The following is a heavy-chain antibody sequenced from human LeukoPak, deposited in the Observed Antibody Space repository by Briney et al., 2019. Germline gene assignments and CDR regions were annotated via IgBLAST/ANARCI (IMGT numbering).Heavy chain of an antibody. CDR1: GGTFSSYA. CDR3: AREKDIVVVPAARGGFDY. CDR2: IIPIFGTA. V-gene: IGHV1-69*06. D-gene: IGHD2-2*01. J-gene: IGHJ4*02. Sequence: VASVKVSCKASGGTFSSYAISWVRQAPGQGLEWMGGIIPIFGTANYAQKFQGRVTITADKSTSTAYMELSSLRSEDTAVYYCAREKDIVVVPAARGGFDYWGQGTLVTVSS.